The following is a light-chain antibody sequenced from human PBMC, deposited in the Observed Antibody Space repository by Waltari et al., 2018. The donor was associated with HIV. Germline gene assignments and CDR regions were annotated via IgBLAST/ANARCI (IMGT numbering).Light chain of an antibody. CDR3: LLYFSGFRPNWV. Sequence: QTVVTQEPSLTVSPGGTVTLTCASSSGPVTSGSFANWFQQKPGQTPKTLIYASTKSPSWAPARFPGSRRDDKAVLTVYGARPEDEADYYCLLYFSGFRPNWVFGGGTKVTVL. CDR1: SGPVTSGSF. J-gene: IGLJ3*02. V-gene: IGLV7-43*01. CDR2: AST.